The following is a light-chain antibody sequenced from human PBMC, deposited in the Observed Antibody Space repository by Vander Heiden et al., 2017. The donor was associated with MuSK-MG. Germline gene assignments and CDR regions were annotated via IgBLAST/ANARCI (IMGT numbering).Light chain of an antibody. CDR2: GAS. J-gene: IGKJ5*01. CDR3: QQSYSTPFD. CDR1: QSISNY. Sequence: DIQMTQSPSSLSASVGDRVTITCRASQSISNYLDWYQQKPGKAPNLLIYGASTLQSGVPSRFSGSGSGTDSTLTISSLQPEDFATYYCQQSYSTPFDFGQGTRLEIK. V-gene: IGKV1-39*01.